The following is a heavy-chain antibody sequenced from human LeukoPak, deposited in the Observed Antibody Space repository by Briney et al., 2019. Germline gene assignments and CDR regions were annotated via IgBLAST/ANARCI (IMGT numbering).Heavy chain of an antibody. D-gene: IGHD3-22*01. CDR3: ARALRSSGYYLY. Sequence: SETLSLTCAVSGYSISSGYYWGWIRQPPGKGLEWIGNIYHSGSTYYNPSLKSRVTISVDTSKNQFSLKLSSVTAADTAVYYCARALRSSGYYLYWGQGTLVTVSS. CDR1: GYSISSGYY. J-gene: IGHJ4*02. CDR2: IYHSGST. V-gene: IGHV4-38-2*01.